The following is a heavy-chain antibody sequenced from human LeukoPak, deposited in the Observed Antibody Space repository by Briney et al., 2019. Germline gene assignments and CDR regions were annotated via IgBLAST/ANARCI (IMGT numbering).Heavy chain of an antibody. V-gene: IGHV3-23*01. CDR2: ISGSGGST. CDR1: GFTFSSCG. Sequence: PGGSLRLSCAASGFTFSSCGMSWVRQAPGKGLEWVSAISGSGGSTYYADSVKGRFTISRDNSKNTLYLQMNSLRAEDTAVYYCAKSPYYYDSSGYVHWGQGTLVTVSS. CDR3: AKSPYYYDSSGYVH. J-gene: IGHJ4*02. D-gene: IGHD3-22*01.